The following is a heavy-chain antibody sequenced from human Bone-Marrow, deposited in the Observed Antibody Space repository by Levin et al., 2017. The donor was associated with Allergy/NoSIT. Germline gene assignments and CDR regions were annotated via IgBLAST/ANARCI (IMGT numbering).Heavy chain of an antibody. CDR3: AHRYCGSDDCYDAFDI. J-gene: IGHJ3*02. CDR1: GFSLSTSRMG. Sequence: SGPTLVKPTQSLTLTCTFSGFSLSTSRMGVGWIRQPPGKALEWLALIYWDDDIHYSPSLKTRLTITKDTSKNQVVLTMTNMDPVDTATYYCAHRYCGSDDCYDAFDIWGQGTKVTVSS. V-gene: IGHV2-5*02. D-gene: IGHD2-21*01. CDR2: IYWDDDI.